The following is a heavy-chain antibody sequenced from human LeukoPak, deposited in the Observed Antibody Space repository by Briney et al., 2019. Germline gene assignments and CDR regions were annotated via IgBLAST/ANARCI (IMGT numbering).Heavy chain of an antibody. Sequence: ASVKVSCKASGYTFTSYDINWVRQATGQGLEWMGWINPNSGGTNYAQKFQGRVTMTRDTSISTAYMELSRLRSDDTAVYYCASQPYYYGSGSTFDYWGQGTLVTVSS. D-gene: IGHD3-10*01. V-gene: IGHV1-2*02. CDR3: ASQPYYYGSGSTFDY. CDR1: GYTFTSYD. CDR2: INPNSGGT. J-gene: IGHJ4*02.